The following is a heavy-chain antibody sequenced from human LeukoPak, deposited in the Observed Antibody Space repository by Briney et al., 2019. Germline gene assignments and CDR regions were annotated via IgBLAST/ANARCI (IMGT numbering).Heavy chain of an antibody. D-gene: IGHD2-15*01. CDR1: GYSFTTYW. CDR3: ARRGSQRYCSGGACYYDD. Sequence: GESLKISCRASGYSFTTYWIGWVRQMPGKGLEWMGVIYPGDSDIRYSPSFQGQVTISADKSISTAYLQWSSLKASDSAMYYCARRGSQRYCSGGACYYDDWGQGTLVTVSS. CDR2: IYPGDSDI. J-gene: IGHJ4*02. V-gene: IGHV5-51*01.